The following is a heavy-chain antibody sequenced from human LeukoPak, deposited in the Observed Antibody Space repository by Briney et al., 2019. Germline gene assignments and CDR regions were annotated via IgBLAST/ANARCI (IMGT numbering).Heavy chain of an antibody. Sequence: SETLSLTCAVYGGSFSGYYWSWIRQPPGKGLEWIGEINHSGSTNYNASLKSRITISLDTSKSQFSLKLTSVTPADTAVYYCARGGIVGSRTNWFDPWGQGILVTVSS. J-gene: IGHJ5*02. V-gene: IGHV4-34*01. CDR1: GGSFSGYY. CDR2: INHSGST. CDR3: ARGGIVGSRTNWFDP. D-gene: IGHD1-26*01.